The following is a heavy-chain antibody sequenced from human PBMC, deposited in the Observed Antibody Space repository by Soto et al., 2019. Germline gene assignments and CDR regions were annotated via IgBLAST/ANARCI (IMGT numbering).Heavy chain of an antibody. J-gene: IGHJ4*02. Sequence: QVQLVQSGAEVRKPGSSVKVSCKASGGTFSRHAISWVRQAPGQGLEWMGGIIPIFGTANHAQKFQGRVRIIADESASTVYMELSSLRSEDKAMYYCAGGWGYDMNDYYYAYWGQGTLVIVSS. D-gene: IGHD3-16*01. CDR1: GGTFSRHA. CDR3: AGGWGYDMNDYYYAY. V-gene: IGHV1-69*01. CDR2: IIPIFGTA.